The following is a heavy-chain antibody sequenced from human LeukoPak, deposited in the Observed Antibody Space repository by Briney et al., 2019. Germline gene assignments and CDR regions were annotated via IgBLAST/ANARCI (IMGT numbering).Heavy chain of an antibody. CDR2: IYYSGST. CDR1: GGSISSSSYY. Sequence: SETLSLTCTVSGGSISSSSYYWGWIRQPPGKGLEWIGSIYYSGSTYYNPSLKSRVTISVDTSKTQFSLKLSSVTAADTAVYYYARQVPAYSSGWFDYWGQGPLVTVSS. V-gene: IGHV4-39*01. CDR3: ARQVPAYSSGWFDY. J-gene: IGHJ4*02. D-gene: IGHD6-19*01.